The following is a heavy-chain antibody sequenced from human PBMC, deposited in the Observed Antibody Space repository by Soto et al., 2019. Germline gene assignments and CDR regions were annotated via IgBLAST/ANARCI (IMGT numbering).Heavy chain of an antibody. CDR2: INPNSGGT. Sequence: ASVKVSCKASGYTFTGYYMHWVRQAPGQGLEWMGWINPNSGGTNYAQKFQGRVTMTRDTSISTAYMELSRLRSDDTAVYYCARDLGAAAGYYGMDVWGQGTTVTVSS. CDR1: GYTFTGYY. D-gene: IGHD6-13*01. CDR3: ARDLGAAAGYYGMDV. V-gene: IGHV1-2*02. J-gene: IGHJ6*02.